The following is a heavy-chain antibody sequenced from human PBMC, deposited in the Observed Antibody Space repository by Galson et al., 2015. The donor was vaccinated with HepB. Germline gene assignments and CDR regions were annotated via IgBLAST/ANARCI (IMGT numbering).Heavy chain of an antibody. V-gene: IGHV1-2*06. CDR2: INPNSGGT. CDR1: GYTFTGYY. D-gene: IGHD1-26*01. Sequence: SVKVSCKASGYTFTGYYMHWVRQAPGQGLEWMGRINPNSGGTNYAQKFQGRVTMTRDTSISTAYMELSRLRSDDTAVYYCAKYEPTADSGSYYGFDYWGQGTPVTVSS. CDR3: AKYEPTADSGSYYGFDY. J-gene: IGHJ4*02.